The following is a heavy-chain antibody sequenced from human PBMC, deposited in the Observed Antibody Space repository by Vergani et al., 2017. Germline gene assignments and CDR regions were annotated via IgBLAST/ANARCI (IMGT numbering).Heavy chain of an antibody. Sequence: QVKLEESGGGVVQPGRSLRLSCAASGFSFGNYAMHWVRQAPGKGLEWVGVISYDGTEKKYADSVNGRFTISRDNSKKMMSLQMNSLRVEDTAVYYCARGGKGIIMVVPSTHLWGQGTQVSVS. CDR3: ARGGKGIIMVVPSTHL. D-gene: IGHD2-15*01. J-gene: IGHJ4*02. V-gene: IGHV3-30-3*01. CDR2: ISYDGTEK. CDR1: GFSFGNYA.